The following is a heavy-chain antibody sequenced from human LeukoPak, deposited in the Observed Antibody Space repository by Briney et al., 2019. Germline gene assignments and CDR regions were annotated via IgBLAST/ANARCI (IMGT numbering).Heavy chain of an antibody. V-gene: IGHV4-61*02. J-gene: IGHJ5*02. D-gene: IGHD6-13*01. CDR1: GGSISSGSYY. Sequence: PSETLSLTCTVSGGSISSGSYYWSWIRQPAGKGLEWIGRIYTSGSTNYNPSLKSRVTISVDTSKNQFSLKLSSVTAADTAVYYCARVPGGQQLPYNWFDPWGQGTLVTVSS. CDR3: ARVPGGQQLPYNWFDP. CDR2: IYTSGST.